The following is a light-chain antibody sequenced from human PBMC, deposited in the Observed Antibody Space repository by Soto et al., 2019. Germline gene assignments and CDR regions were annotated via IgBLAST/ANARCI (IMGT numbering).Light chain of an antibody. J-gene: IGKJ1*01. CDR1: LPISNY. V-gene: IGKV1-5*03. Sequence: DIQMTQSPSSLSASVGDRVTITCRASLPISNYLAWYQQKPGKAPKLLIYKASTLKSGVPSRFSGSGSGTEFTLTISSLQPDDFATYYCQQYNSYSRTFGQGTKVDIK. CDR3: QQYNSYSRT. CDR2: KAS.